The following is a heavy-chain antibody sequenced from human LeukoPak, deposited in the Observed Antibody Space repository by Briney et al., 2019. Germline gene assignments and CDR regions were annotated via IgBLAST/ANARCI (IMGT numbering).Heavy chain of an antibody. V-gene: IGHV1-69*04. J-gene: IGHJ4*02. CDR1: GGTFSSYA. CDR3: ARAPYFYDSSGYYPIPPDY. D-gene: IGHD3-22*01. CDR2: IIPILGIA. Sequence: ASVKVSCKASGGTFSSYAISWVRQAPGQGLEWMGRIIPILGIANYAQKFQGRVTVTADKSTSTAYMELSSLRSKDTAVYYCARAPYFYDSSGYYPIPPDYWGQGTLVTVSS.